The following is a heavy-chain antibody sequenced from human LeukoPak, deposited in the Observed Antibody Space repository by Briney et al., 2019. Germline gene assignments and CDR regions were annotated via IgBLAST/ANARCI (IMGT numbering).Heavy chain of an antibody. D-gene: IGHD3-9*01. Sequence: PSETLSLTCTVSGGSIKSGSYLWAWIRQPPGKGLEWIGSIYQGGTTYYTSSLKGRVAMSVDTSKNQFSLKLSSVTAADTAVYYCARHGDGYYDILTGSFDFWGQGTLVTVSS. CDR2: IYQGGTT. V-gene: IGHV4-39*01. CDR1: GGSIKSGSYL. CDR3: ARHGDGYYDILTGSFDF. J-gene: IGHJ4*02.